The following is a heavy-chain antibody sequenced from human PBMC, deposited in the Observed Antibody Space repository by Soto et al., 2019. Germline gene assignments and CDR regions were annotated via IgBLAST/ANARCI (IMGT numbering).Heavy chain of an antibody. CDR3: ARSVEGHFDY. Sequence: EVQLMESGGGLVQPGGSLRLSCAASGFRFNIYSMNWIRQAPGKGLEWSAYMTSDTKTIKYADSVKGRFTISRDNDNNLVYLQMNSLRVEDTAVYYCARSVEGHFDYWGQGTVVTVSA. V-gene: IGHV3-48*01. D-gene: IGHD6-19*01. CDR1: GFRFNIYS. J-gene: IGHJ4*02. CDR2: MTSDTKTI.